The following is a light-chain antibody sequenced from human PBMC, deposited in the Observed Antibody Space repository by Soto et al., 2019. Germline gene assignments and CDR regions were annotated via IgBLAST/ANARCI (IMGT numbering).Light chain of an antibody. CDR1: QSVSIND. V-gene: IGKV3-20*01. J-gene: IGKJ1*01. CDR3: QQYGRSSWT. Sequence: ETVLTQSPGTLSLSPGERATLSCRASQSVSINDLAWYQQKPGQAPRLLIYGASIRATGIPDRFSGSGSGTDFTLTISRLEPEDFAVYYCQQYGRSSWTFGQGTKVDIK. CDR2: GAS.